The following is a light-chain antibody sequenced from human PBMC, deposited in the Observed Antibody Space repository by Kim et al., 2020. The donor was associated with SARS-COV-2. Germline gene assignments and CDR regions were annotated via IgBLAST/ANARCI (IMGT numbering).Light chain of an antibody. CDR3: QQYDTSPYT. J-gene: IGKJ2*01. V-gene: IGKV3-20*01. CDR1: QSVPSNY. CDR2: RAS. Sequence: LSPRERATLSCRASQSVPSNYLAWYQQKSGQAPRLLIFRASSRAAGIPDRFSGSGSGTDFTLTISRLEPEDFAVYYCQQYDTSPYTFGQGTKLEI.